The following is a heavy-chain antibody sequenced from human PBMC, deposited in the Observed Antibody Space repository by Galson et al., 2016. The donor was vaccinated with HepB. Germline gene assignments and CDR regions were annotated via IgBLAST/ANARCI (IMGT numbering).Heavy chain of an antibody. CDR1: GGIILSSSTYY. CDR2: IYYSEST. J-gene: IGHJ4*02. V-gene: IGHV4-39*02. D-gene: IGHD6-19*01. CDR3: ARGGAVPGIVPFDN. Sequence: SETLSLTCTVSGGIILSSSTYYWGWIRQPPGKGLEWIASIYYSESTYYNPSLKSRVTISVDSSKNQFSLKLSSVTATDTAVYYCARGGAVPGIVPFDNWGQGTLVTVSS.